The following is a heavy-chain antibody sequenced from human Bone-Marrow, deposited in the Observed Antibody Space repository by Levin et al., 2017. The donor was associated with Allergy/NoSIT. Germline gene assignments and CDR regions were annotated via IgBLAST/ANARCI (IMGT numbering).Heavy chain of an antibody. CDR2: IYYIGNT. Sequence: PSETLSLTCTVSGGSIISGGYYWVWIRQPPGKGLEWIGSIYYIGNTYYNPSLKSRVTISVDTSKNQFSLKLSSVTAADTAVYYCAREGTPQSWDYWGQGALVTVSS. CDR3: AREGTPQSWDY. CDR1: GGSIISGGYY. D-gene: IGHD1-14*01. V-gene: IGHV4-39*07. J-gene: IGHJ4*02.